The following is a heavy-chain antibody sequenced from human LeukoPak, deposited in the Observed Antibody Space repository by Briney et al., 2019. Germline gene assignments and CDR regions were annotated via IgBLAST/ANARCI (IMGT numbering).Heavy chain of an antibody. CDR3: ARDQVTMVRGVIYYYGMDV. V-gene: IGHV3-66*01. J-gene: IGHJ6*02. CDR1: GFTVSSNY. Sequence: GGSLRLSCAASGFTVSSNYMSWVRQAPGKGLEWVSVIHSDGSTYYADSVKGRLTISRDNSKNTLYLQMNSLRAEDTAVYYCARDQVTMVRGVIYYYGMDVWGQGTTVTVSS. D-gene: IGHD3-10*01. CDR2: IHSDGST.